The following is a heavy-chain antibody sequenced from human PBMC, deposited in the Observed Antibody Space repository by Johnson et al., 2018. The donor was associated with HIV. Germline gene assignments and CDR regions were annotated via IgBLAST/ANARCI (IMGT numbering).Heavy chain of an antibody. J-gene: IGHJ3*02. V-gene: IGHV3-13*01. Sequence: VQRVESGGGLVKPGGSLRLSCAASGFTFSDYDMHWVRQATGKGLEWVSAIGTAGDTYYPGSVKGRFTISRENAKNSLYLQMNSLRAGDTAVYYCARSYYDSSGYPHDAFDIWGQGTMVTVSS. D-gene: IGHD3-22*01. CDR1: GFTFSDYD. CDR3: ARSYYDSSGYPHDAFDI. CDR2: IGTAGDT.